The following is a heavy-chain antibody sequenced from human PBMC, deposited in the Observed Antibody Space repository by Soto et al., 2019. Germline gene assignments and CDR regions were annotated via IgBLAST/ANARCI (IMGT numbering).Heavy chain of an antibody. J-gene: IGHJ4*02. CDR1: GFTFSTYA. D-gene: IGHD3-10*01. CDR3: AKELLRLGESLERYFDY. Sequence: WSLRLSCAASGFTFSTYAMSWVRQAPGKGLEWVSAISGSGSSRYYADSAKGRFTISRDNSKNTLFLQLNSLRAEDTAVYYCAKELLRLGESLERYFDYWGQGTLVTVSS. CDR2: ISGSGSSR. V-gene: IGHV3-23*01.